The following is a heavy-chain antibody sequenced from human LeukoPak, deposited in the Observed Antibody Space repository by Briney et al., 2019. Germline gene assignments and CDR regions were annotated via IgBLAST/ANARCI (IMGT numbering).Heavy chain of an antibody. J-gene: IGHJ4*02. CDR2: IWYDGSKK. D-gene: IGHD3-3*01. CDR3: AKDLRFLEWPLTERPVFDY. CDR1: GFTFNIYG. V-gene: IGHV3-30*02. Sequence: GGSLRLSCAASGFTFNIYGMHWVRQAPGKGLEWVAFIWYDGSKKYYADSVKGRFTISRDNSKNMVSLEMNSLRAEDTAVYYCAKDLRFLEWPLTERPVFDYWGQGTLVTVSS.